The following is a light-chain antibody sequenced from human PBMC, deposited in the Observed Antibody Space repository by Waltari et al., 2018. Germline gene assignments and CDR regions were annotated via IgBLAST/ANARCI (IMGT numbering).Light chain of an antibody. V-gene: IGKV3-20*01. CDR3: QQSGSSPRT. Sequence: EIVLTQSPGPLSLSPGERATLSSRARQIVTSNSLAWYQQKPGQAPGLIIYVSSNRAAGIPDRFSGSGSGTDFTLNIIRLEPEDFAVYYCQQSGSSPRTFGQGTKVEL. CDR2: VSS. CDR1: QIVTSNS. J-gene: IGKJ1*01.